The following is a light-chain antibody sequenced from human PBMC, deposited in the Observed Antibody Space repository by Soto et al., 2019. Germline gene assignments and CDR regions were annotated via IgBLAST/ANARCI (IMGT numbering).Light chain of an antibody. V-gene: IGKV1-5*03. CDR1: QSVSRW. J-gene: IGKJ2*03. CDR2: RAS. Sequence: DIQMTQSPSTLSASVGDRVNITCRASQSVSRWVAWYQQKPGQAPKVMIYRASTLETGVPSRFSASGFGTECTLTSSSRQPDDLATYYCQQYNSFLYSFGGGTKLEI. CDR3: QQYNSFLYS.